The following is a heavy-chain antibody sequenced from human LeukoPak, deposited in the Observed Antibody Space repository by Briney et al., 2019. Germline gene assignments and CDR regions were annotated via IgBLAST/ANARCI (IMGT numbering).Heavy chain of an antibody. Sequence: GEPLKISFKGSGSRFTSYWIGWARQMHGKGLEGMGIIYPGDADTRYSPSFQGQVTTSSDKSISTAYLQWSSLKTSDTAMYYCARLLSNWPYYYYGMDVWGQGTTVTVSS. J-gene: IGHJ6*02. CDR2: IYPGDADT. CDR1: GSRFTSYW. CDR3: ARLLSNWPYYYYGMDV. V-gene: IGHV5-51*01. D-gene: IGHD1-20*01.